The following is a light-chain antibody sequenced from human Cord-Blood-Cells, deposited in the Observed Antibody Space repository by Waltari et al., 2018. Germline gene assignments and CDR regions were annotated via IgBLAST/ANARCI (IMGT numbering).Light chain of an antibody. CDR1: QSVSSSY. CDR2: GAS. Sequence: EIVLTQSPGTLSLSPAERATLSCRASQSVSSSYLAWYQQKPGQAPRLLIYGASSRATCIPDRFSGSGSGTDFTLTISRLEPEDFAVYYCQQYGSSPGLTFGGGTKVEIK. CDR3: QQYGSSPGLT. J-gene: IGKJ4*01. V-gene: IGKV3-20*01.